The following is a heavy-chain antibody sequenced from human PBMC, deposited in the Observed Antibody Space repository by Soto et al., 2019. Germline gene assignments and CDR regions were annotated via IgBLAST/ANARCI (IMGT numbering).Heavy chain of an antibody. V-gene: IGHV1-69*13. J-gene: IGHJ6*02. CDR2: IIPIFGTA. D-gene: IGHD3-22*01. Sequence: SVKVSCKASGGTFSSYAISWVRQAPGQGLEWMVGIIPIFGTANYAQKFQGRVTITADESTSTAYMELSSLRSEDTAVYYCARAGSDYYDSSGYSTPYGMDVWGQGTTVTVSS. CDR3: ARAGSDYYDSSGYSTPYGMDV. CDR1: GGTFSSYA.